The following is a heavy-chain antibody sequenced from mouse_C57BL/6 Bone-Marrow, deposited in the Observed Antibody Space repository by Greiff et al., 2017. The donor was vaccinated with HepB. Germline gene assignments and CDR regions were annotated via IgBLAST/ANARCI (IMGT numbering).Heavy chain of an antibody. Sequence: EVKVVESGTVLARPGASVKMSCKTSGYTFTSYWMHWVKQRPGQGLEWIGAIYPGNSDTSYNQKFKGKAKLTAVTSASTAYMELSSLTNEDSAVYYCTREDYYGLYAMDYWGQGTSVTVSS. V-gene: IGHV1-5*01. CDR2: IYPGNSDT. D-gene: IGHD1-2*01. J-gene: IGHJ4*01. CDR1: GYTFTSYW. CDR3: TREDYYGLYAMDY.